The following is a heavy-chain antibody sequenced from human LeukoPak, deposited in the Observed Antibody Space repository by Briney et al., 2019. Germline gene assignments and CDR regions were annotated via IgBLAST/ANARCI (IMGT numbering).Heavy chain of an antibody. CDR3: AREYQPSDAFDI. CDR2: INPNSGGT. Sequence: GASVKVSCKASGYTFTGYYMHWVRQAPGQGLEWMGWINPNSGGTNYAQKFQGRVTMTRDTSIRPAYMELSRLRSDVTAVYYCAREYQPSDAFDIWGQGTMVTVSS. CDR1: GYTFTGYY. D-gene: IGHD2-2*01. V-gene: IGHV1-2*02. J-gene: IGHJ3*02.